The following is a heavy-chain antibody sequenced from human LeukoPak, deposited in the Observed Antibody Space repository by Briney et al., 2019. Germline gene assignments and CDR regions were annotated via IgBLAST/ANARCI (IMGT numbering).Heavy chain of an antibody. J-gene: IGHJ4*02. CDR2: IYHTGST. V-gene: IGHV4-30-2*01. Sequence: PSETLSLTCTVSGGSISSGDYWWSWIRQPPGKGLEWIGYIYHTGSTFYNPSLESRVTISVDRSKNQFSLKLSSVTAADTAVYYCARPGYSGYDIDYWGQGTLVTVSS. CDR1: GGSISSGDYW. D-gene: IGHD5-12*01. CDR3: ARPGYSGYDIDY.